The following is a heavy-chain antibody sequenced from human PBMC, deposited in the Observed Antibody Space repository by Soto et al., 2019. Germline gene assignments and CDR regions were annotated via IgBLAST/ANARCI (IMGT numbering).Heavy chain of an antibody. D-gene: IGHD6-13*01. J-gene: IGHJ6*03. Sequence: GGCLRLSCAASGFTFSSYAMSWVRQAPGTGLEWVSAISGSGGSTYYADSVKGRFTISRENSKTTLQLQMNSLRAEYTVVYYCAKAPYRRWYTYLEVWGTGATV. V-gene: IGHV3-23*01. CDR3: AKAPYRRWYTYLEV. CDR1: GFTFSSYA. CDR2: ISGSGGST.